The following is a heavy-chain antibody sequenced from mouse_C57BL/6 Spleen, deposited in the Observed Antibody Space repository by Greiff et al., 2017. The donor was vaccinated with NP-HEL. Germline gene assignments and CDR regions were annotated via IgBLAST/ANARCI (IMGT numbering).Heavy chain of an antibody. CDR1: GFTFSDYY. J-gene: IGHJ1*03. CDR3: AREDGSSYEGYFDV. D-gene: IGHD1-1*01. Sequence: DVQLVESEGGLVQPGSSMKLSCTASGFTFSDYYMAWVRQVPEKGLEWVANINYDGSSTYYLDSLKSRFIISRDNAKNILYLQMSSLKSEDTATYYCAREDGSSYEGYFDVWGTGTTVTVSS. CDR2: INYDGSST. V-gene: IGHV5-16*01.